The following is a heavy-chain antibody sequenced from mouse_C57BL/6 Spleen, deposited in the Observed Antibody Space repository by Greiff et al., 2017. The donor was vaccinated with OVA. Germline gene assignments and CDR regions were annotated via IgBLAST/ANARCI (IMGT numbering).Heavy chain of an antibody. CDR2: ISSGSSTI. CDR3: ATDYGEYYAMDY. V-gene: IGHV5-17*01. J-gene: IGHJ4*01. Sequence: EVKLVESGGGLVKPGGSLKLSCAASGFTFSDYGMHWVRQAPEKGLEWVAYISSGSSTIYYADTVKGRFTISRDNAKNTLFLQMTSLRSEDTAMYYCATDYGEYYAMDYWGQGTSVTVSS. D-gene: IGHD2-4*01. CDR1: GFTFSDYG.